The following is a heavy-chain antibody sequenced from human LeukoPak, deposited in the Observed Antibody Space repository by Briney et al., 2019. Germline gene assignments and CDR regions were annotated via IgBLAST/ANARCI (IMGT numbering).Heavy chain of an antibody. V-gene: IGHV3-23*01. CDR3: ATQYGDCPRTAFDI. CDR2: ISGSGGGT. Sequence: PGGSLRLSCAASGFTFSSYAMSWVRQAPGKGLEWVSAISGSGGGTYYADSVKGRFTISRDNSKNTLYLQMNSLRAEDTAVYYCATQYGDCPRTAFDIWGQGTMVTVSS. J-gene: IGHJ3*02. D-gene: IGHD4-17*01. CDR1: GFTFSSYA.